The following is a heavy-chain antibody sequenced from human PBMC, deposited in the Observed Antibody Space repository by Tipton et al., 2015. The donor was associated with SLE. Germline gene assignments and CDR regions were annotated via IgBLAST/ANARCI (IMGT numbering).Heavy chain of an antibody. CDR3: ARGSRDSGYPDY. CDR2: IYYSGST. Sequence: GLVKPSETLSLTCAVYGGSFSGYYWSWIRQPPGKGLEWIGYIYYSGSTNYNPSLKSRVTISVDTSKNQFSLKLNSVTAADTAVYYCARGSRDSGYPDYWGQGTLVTVSS. D-gene: IGHD5-12*01. V-gene: IGHV4-34*01. CDR1: GGSFSGYY. J-gene: IGHJ4*02.